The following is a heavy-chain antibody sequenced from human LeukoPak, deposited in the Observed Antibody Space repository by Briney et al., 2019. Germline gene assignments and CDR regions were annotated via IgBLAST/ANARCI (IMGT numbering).Heavy chain of an antibody. J-gene: IGHJ4*02. Sequence: SETLSLTCTVSGGSISSSSYYWGWIRQPPGKGLEWIGSIYYSGSTYYNPSLKSRVTISVDTSKNQFSLKLSSVTAADTAVYYCARGIAAAGPREDWGQGTLVTVSS. D-gene: IGHD6-13*01. CDR3: ARGIAAAGPRED. CDR1: GGSISSSSYY. V-gene: IGHV4-39*07. CDR2: IYYSGST.